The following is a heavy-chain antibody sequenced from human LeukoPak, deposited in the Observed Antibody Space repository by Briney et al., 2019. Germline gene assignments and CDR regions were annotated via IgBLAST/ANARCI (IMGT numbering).Heavy chain of an antibody. V-gene: IGHV3-74*01. CDR1: GFTFSNYW. Sequence: GGSLRLSCAASGFTFSNYWMHWVRQAPGKGLVWVSRINGDGSSTNYADSVKGRFTISRDNAKNTLYLQMSSLRAEDTAVYYCARARGYDILDYWGQGTLVAVSS. D-gene: IGHD5-12*01. J-gene: IGHJ4*02. CDR3: ARARGYDILDY. CDR2: INGDGSST.